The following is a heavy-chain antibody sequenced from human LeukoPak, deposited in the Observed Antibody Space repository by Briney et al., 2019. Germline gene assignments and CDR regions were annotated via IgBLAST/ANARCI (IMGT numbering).Heavy chain of an antibody. CDR3: ARLGFPVYYYYMDV. V-gene: IGHV3-30*02. J-gene: IGHJ6*03. CDR2: IRYDGSTK. D-gene: IGHD2-15*01. Sequence: GGSLRLSCAASGFTLICCGMHWVRQAPGKGLEWVAFIRYDGSTKYYTDSVKGRFTISRDNSRDTLYLQMNSLRAEDTAVYYCARLGFPVYYYYMDVWGKGTTVSVSS. CDR1: GFTLICCG.